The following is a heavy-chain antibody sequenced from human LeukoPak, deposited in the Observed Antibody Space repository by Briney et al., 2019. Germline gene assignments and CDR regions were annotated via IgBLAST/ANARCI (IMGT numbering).Heavy chain of an antibody. CDR3: ARYYGSGSYWFDP. D-gene: IGHD3-10*01. CDR1: GYTFTSYG. CDR2: ISAYNGNT. V-gene: IGHV1-18*01. Sequence: ASVKVSCKASGYTFTSYGISWVRQAPGQGLEWMGWISAYNGNTNYAQKLQGRVTMTTDTSTSTVYMELRSLRSDDTAVYYCARYYGSGSYWFDPWGQGTLVTVSS. J-gene: IGHJ5*02.